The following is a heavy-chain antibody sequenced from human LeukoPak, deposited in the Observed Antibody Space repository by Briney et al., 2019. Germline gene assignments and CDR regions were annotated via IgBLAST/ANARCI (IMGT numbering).Heavy chain of an antibody. CDR3: ARTTEAHSWRTRYYDYYMDV. V-gene: IGHV4-39*07. J-gene: IGHJ6*03. CDR1: GGSISSSSYY. Sequence: PSETLSLTCTVSGGSISSSSYYWGWFRQPPGKGLEWIGNIYHSGSTYYNPSLKSRVTISVDTSKNQFSLKLSSVTAADTAVYYCARTTEAHSWRTRYYDYYMDVWGKGTTVTVSS. CDR2: IYHSGST. D-gene: IGHD6-13*01.